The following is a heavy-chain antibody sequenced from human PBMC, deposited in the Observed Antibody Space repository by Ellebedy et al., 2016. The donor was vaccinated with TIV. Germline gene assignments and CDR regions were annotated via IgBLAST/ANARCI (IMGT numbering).Heavy chain of an antibody. V-gene: IGHV3-23*01. Sequence: GESLKISCAASGFNFNSFAMSWVRQAPGKGLEWVAAISGTGGRTFYADSVKGRCTISKDTSNDTLYLQMSSLRDEDTAVYYCAKEGAYDFWSGYYMVFDYWGQGTLVTVSS. D-gene: IGHD3-3*01. CDR1: GFNFNSFA. CDR2: ISGTGGRT. J-gene: IGHJ4*02. CDR3: AKEGAYDFWSGYYMVFDY.